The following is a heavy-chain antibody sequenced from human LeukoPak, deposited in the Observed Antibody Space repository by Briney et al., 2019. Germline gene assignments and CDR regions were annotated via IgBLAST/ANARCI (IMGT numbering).Heavy chain of an antibody. D-gene: IGHD4-23*01. J-gene: IGHJ4*02. CDR1: GFTFSSYS. CDR2: ISSSSSYI. Sequence: GSLRLSCAASGFTFSSYSMNWVRQAPGKGLEWVSSISSSSSYIYYADSVKGRFTISRDNAKNSLYLQMNSLRAEDTAVYYCARDSDDYGGNFSIREGYWGQGTLVTVSS. V-gene: IGHV3-21*01. CDR3: ARDSDDYGGNFSIREGY.